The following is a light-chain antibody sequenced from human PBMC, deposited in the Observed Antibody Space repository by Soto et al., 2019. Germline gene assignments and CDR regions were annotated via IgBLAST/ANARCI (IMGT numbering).Light chain of an antibody. CDR3: QQYGRSSWT. V-gene: IGKV3-20*01. CDR1: QSVSRSY. Sequence: EIVLTQSPGTLSLSPGERATLSCRASQSVSRSYLGWYQQKPGQAPRLLIYGASSRATDIPDRFSGSGSGTDFTVTISRLEPEDFAVYYCQQYGRSSWTFGQGTKVEIK. CDR2: GAS. J-gene: IGKJ1*01.